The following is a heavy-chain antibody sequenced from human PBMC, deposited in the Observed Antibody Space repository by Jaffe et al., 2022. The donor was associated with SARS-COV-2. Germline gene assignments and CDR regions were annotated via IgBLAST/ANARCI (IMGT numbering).Heavy chain of an antibody. CDR2: ISSSGSTI. D-gene: IGHD2-15*01. CDR1: GFTFSDYY. J-gene: IGHJ6*02. Sequence: QVQLVESGGGLVKPGGSLRLSCAASGFTFSDYYMSWIRQAPGKGLEWVSYISSSGSTIYYADSVKGRFTISRDNAKNSLYLQMNSLRAEDTAVYYCARDSGAVCSGGSCYSVDYYYGMDVWGQGTTVTVSS. CDR3: ARDSGAVCSGGSCYSVDYYYGMDV. V-gene: IGHV3-11*01.